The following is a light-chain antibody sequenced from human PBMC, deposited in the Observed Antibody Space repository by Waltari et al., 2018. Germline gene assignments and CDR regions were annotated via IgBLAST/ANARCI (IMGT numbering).Light chain of an antibody. Sequence: SVVLTQPPSVSVAPGRTATITCAADNIGSKTVHWYQQKSGQAPVLVIFGDNARPSGIPERFSGSNPGSTASLTITTVEAGDEAVYFCQVWDSATDHPIFGGGTRVTVL. CDR1: NIGSKT. J-gene: IGLJ2*01. CDR2: GDN. V-gene: IGLV3-21*04. CDR3: QVWDSATDHPI.